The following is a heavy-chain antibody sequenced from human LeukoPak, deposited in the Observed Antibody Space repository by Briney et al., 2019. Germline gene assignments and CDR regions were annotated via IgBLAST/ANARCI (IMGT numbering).Heavy chain of an antibody. J-gene: IGHJ4*02. V-gene: IGHV3-23*01. D-gene: IGHD2-21*01. CDR1: GFTFRSHA. CDR3: AKDFRIGYSAHFDY. CDR2: IYENGGTT. Sequence: GGSLRLSCVGTGFTFRSHAMSWVRQAPEKGLEFVSGIYENGGTTYYADSVKGRFSISRDNSKNTLYLQMDSLRGKDTAVYYCAKDFRIGYSAHFDYWGQGALVTVSS.